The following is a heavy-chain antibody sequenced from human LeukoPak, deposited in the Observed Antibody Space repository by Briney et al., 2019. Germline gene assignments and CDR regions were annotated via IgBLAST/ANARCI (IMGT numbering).Heavy chain of an antibody. J-gene: IGHJ4*02. CDR2: IIPIFATA. Sequence: EASVTVSCTASGGTFSSYAISWVRQAPGQGLEWMGGIIPIFATANYAQKFQGRVTITADESTSTAFMELSSLRSEDTAVYYCARGNPRSLLPYYFDYWGQGTLVTVSS. CDR3: ARGNPRSLLPYYFDY. V-gene: IGHV1-69*13. CDR1: GGTFSSYA. D-gene: IGHD3-3*01.